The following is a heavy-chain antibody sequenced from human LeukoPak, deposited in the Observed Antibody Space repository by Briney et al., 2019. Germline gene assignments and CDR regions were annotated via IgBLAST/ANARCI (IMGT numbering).Heavy chain of an antibody. Sequence: SETLSLTCAVYGESFRGYYWSWIRQPPGKGLEWIGEINHSGSTNYNPSLKSRVTISVDTSKNQFSLKLSSVTAADTAVYYCARGLGYSYGHGAFDYWGQGTLSTAPS. CDR3: ARGLGYSYGHGAFDY. J-gene: IGHJ4*02. CDR2: INHSGST. CDR1: GESFRGYY. D-gene: IGHD5-18*01. V-gene: IGHV4-34*01.